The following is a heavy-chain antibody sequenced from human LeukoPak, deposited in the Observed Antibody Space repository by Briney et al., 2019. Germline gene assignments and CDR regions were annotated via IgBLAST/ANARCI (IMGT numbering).Heavy chain of an antibody. CDR2: VSYSGTT. Sequence: SETLSLTCTVSGGAISGGSYYWAWIRQPPGKGLEWIGTVSYSGTTYYKLSLKSRVTISVDTSKNQFSLYLNSVTAADTAVYYCARHVGNYGSGSYLTYFDYWGQGTLVTVSS. CDR1: GGAISGGSYY. V-gene: IGHV4-39*01. CDR3: ARHVGNYGSGSYLTYFDY. D-gene: IGHD3-10*01. J-gene: IGHJ4*02.